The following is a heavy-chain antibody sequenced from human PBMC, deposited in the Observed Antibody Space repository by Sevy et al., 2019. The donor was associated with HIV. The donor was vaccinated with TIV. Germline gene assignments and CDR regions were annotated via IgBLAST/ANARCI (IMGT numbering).Heavy chain of an antibody. J-gene: IGHJ4*02. D-gene: IGHD3-3*01. CDR2: TYYRSKWYN. V-gene: IGHV6-1*01. CDR1: GDSVSSNSAA. Sequence: SQTLSLTCAISGDSVSSNSAAWNWIRQSPSRGLEWLGRTYYRSKWYNDYAVSVKSRITINPDTSKNQFSLRLNSGTPEDTAVYYCARDDVGGYYDFWSGYNRYYFDYWGQGTLVTVSS. CDR3: ARDDVGGYYDFWSGYNRYYFDY.